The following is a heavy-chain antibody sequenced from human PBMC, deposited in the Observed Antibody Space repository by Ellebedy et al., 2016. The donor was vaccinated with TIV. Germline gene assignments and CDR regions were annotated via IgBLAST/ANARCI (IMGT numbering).Heavy chain of an antibody. Sequence: GGSLRLSCAASGFNFRSYWMSWVRQAPGKGLEWVANIYQDGSEKNYVDSVKGRFTISRDNAKNSLYLLMKSLGVEDKAVYYCARDGDYGDFAPWQYGLDAWGQGTTVIVS. CDR1: GFNFRSYW. D-gene: IGHD4-17*01. J-gene: IGHJ6*02. V-gene: IGHV3-7*03. CDR3: ARDGDYGDFAPWQYGLDA. CDR2: IYQDGSEK.